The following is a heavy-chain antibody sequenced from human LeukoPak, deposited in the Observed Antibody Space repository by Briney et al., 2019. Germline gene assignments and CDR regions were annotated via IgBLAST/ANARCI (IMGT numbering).Heavy chain of an antibody. CDR1: GYRFTSYG. CDR2: MNAGTGNT. CDR3: ARVGDGYFLSLDY. V-gene: IGHV1-3*01. D-gene: IGHD5-24*01. J-gene: IGHJ4*02. Sequence: GASVKVSCKASGYRFTSYGIHWVRQAPGQRLEWMGWMNAGTGNTKYSQKSQGRVTITRDTSASTTYMELSSLRSEDTAVYYCARVGDGYFLSLDYWGQGTLVTVSS.